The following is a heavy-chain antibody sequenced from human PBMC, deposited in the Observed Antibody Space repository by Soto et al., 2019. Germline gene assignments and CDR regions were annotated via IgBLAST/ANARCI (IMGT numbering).Heavy chain of an antibody. CDR2: IDPSDSYT. Sequence: PGESLKISCKGSGYSFTSYWISWVRQMPGKGLEWMGRIDPSDSYTNYSPSFQGHVTISADKSISTAYLQWSSLKASDTAMYYCARLGDMNFTMVRGGTTGYYYGMDVWGQGTTVTVSS. D-gene: IGHD3-10*01. CDR1: GYSFTSYW. V-gene: IGHV5-10-1*01. CDR3: ARLGDMNFTMVRGGTTGYYYGMDV. J-gene: IGHJ6*02.